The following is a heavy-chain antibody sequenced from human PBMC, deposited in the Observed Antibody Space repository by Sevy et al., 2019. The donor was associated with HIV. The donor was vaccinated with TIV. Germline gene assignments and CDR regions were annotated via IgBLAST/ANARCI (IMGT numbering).Heavy chain of an antibody. CDR2: INPNSGGT. CDR1: GYTFTGYY. J-gene: IGHJ5*01. CDR3: ARDSGHCSGSACSWFDP. D-gene: IGHD2-15*01. V-gene: IGHV1-2*02. Sequence: ASVKVSCKAFGYTFTGYYIHWVRQAPGQGLEWMGWINPNSGGTNYEKKFQGRVTMTRDTSISTAYMEVSSLRSDDNAVYYCARDSGHCSGSACSWFDPWGQGTLVTVSS.